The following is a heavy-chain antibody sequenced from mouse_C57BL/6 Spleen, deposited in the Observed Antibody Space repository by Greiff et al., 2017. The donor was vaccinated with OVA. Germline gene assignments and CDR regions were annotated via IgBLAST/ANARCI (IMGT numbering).Heavy chain of an antibody. CDR2: IYPGSGST. V-gene: IGHV1-55*01. Sequence: QVQLQQPGAELVKPGASVKMSCKASGYTFTSYWITWVKQRPGQGLEWIGDIYPGSGSTNYNEKFKSKATLTVDTSSSTAYMQRSSLTSEDSAVYYCARREFTVVAEYYFDYWGQGTTLTVSS. CDR1: GYTFTSYW. D-gene: IGHD1-1*01. J-gene: IGHJ2*01. CDR3: ARREFTVVAEYYFDY.